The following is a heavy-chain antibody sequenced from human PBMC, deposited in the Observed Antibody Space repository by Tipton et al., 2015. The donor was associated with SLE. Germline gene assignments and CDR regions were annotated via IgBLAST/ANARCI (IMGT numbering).Heavy chain of an antibody. Sequence: TLSLTCAVSGYSISSGYYWGWIRQPPGKGLEWIGSIYHSGSTYYNPSLKSRVTISVDTSKNQFSLKLSSVTAADTAVYYCASGYRSGPDAFDVWGQGTMVTVSS. J-gene: IGHJ3*01. CDR3: ASGYRSGPDAFDV. CDR2: IYHSGST. CDR1: GYSISSGYY. D-gene: IGHD6-19*01. V-gene: IGHV4-38-2*01.